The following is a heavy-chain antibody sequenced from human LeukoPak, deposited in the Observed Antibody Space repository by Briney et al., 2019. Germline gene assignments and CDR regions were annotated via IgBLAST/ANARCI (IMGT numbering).Heavy chain of an antibody. CDR1: GFTVSSNY. D-gene: IGHD2-2*01. CDR2: IHSGGST. J-gene: IGHJ4*02. CDR3: ARGPPRYCSSTSCYFY. V-gene: IGHV3-53*01. Sequence: GGSLRLSCAASGFTVSSNYMSWVRQAPGKGLEWVSVIHSGGSTYYADSVKGRFTISRDNSKNTLYLQMNSLRAEDTAVYYCARGPPRYCSSTSCYFYWGQGTLVTVSS.